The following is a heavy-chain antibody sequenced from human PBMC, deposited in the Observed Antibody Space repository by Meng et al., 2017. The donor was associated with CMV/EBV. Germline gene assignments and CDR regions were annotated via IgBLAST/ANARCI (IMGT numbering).Heavy chain of an antibody. J-gene: IGHJ4*02. D-gene: IGHD5-18*01. CDR3: AHRGSYGYHGY. CDR1: GFSFSTSGMG. V-gene: IGHV2-5*02. CDR2: IYWDDDK. Sequence: QVPLTESGTSMVKPTHSLTLTCNFSGFSFSTSGMGGGWNRQPPGKALEWFALIYWDDDKRYSQSLKSRLTITKDTSKNQVVLTMTNMDPVDTATYYCAHRGSYGYHGYWGQGTLVTVSS.